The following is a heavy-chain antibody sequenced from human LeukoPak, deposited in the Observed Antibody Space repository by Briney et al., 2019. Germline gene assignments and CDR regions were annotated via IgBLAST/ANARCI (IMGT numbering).Heavy chain of an antibody. Sequence: PGGSLRLSCAASGFTFSTYWMSWVRQAPGKGLEWVAILNQDGSEKYYVDSVKGRFTISRDNAENSLYLQMNSLRVKDTAIYYCARRRGDVWGQGTTVTVSS. V-gene: IGHV3-7*05. CDR2: LNQDGSEK. CDR3: ARRRGDV. CDR1: GFTFSTYW. J-gene: IGHJ6*02.